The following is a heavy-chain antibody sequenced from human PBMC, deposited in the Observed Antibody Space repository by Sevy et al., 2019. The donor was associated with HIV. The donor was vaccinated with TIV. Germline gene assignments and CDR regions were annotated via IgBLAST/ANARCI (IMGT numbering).Heavy chain of an antibody. CDR3: AKDSFERYSSSSRSFDH. D-gene: IGHD6-6*01. CDR2: ISGSGGST. CDR1: GFTFSSYA. Sequence: GGSLRLSCAASGFTFSSYAMSWVRQAPGKGLEWVSAISGSGGSTYYADSVKGRFTISRDNSKNTLYLQMNSLRADDTAVYYCAKDSFERYSSSSRSFDHWGQGTLVTVSS. V-gene: IGHV3-23*01. J-gene: IGHJ4*02.